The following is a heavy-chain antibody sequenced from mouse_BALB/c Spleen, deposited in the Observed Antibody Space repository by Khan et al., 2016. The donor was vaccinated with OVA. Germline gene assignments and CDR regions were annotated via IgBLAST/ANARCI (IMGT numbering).Heavy chain of an antibody. CDR3: AREDLTLDY. CDR1: GYSITSDYA. V-gene: IGHV3-2*02. Sequence: EVKLEESGPGLVKPSQSLSLTCTVTGYSITSDYAWNWIRQFPGNKLEWMGYISYSGSTGYNPSLKSRISITRDTSKSQFFLQLNSVTTEDTATDYCAREDLTLDYWGQGTTLTVSS. J-gene: IGHJ2*01. CDR2: ISYSGST. D-gene: IGHD4-1*01.